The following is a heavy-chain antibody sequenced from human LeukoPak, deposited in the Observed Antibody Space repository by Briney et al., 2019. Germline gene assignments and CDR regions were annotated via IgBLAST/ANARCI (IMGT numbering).Heavy chain of an antibody. CDR1: GYSISSGYN. J-gene: IGHJ3*02. Sequence: SETLSLTCTVSGYSISSGYNWGWIRQPPGKGLEWIGSIYHSGSTYYNPSLKSRVTISVDTSKNQFSLKLSSVTAADTAVYYCARRPYDILTGYFDAFDIWGQGTMVTVSS. CDR2: IYHSGST. CDR3: ARRPYDILTGYFDAFDI. V-gene: IGHV4-38-2*02. D-gene: IGHD3-9*01.